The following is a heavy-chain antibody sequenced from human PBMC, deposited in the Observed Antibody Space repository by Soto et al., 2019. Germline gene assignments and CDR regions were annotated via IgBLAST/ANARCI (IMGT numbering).Heavy chain of an antibody. J-gene: IGHJ5*01. V-gene: IGHV4-30-4*01. Sequence: SVTLSLTYSFSGYYISNLYYFWAWIRQPPGQALEYIGYIYKSATTYYNPSFESRVAISADTSKSQFSLNVTSVTAADTAVYFCARGRYCLTGRCFPNWFDSWGQGTLVNVSS. CDR1: GYYISNLYYF. D-gene: IGHD7-27*01. CDR2: IYKSATT. CDR3: ARGRYCLTGRCFPNWFDS.